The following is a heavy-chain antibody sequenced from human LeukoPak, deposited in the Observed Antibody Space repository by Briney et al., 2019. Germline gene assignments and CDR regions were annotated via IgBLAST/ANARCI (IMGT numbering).Heavy chain of an antibody. CDR2: ISDSGSYA. CDR1: GLSYSDYY. V-gene: IGHV3-11*03. CDR3: ARTVPLGPGGHSDY. J-gene: IGHJ4*02. D-gene: IGHD3-16*01. Sequence: GESLRLSCVVSGLSYSDYYMSWIRQAPGKGLEWISYISDSGSYANYAASVRGRFTISRDNAKNSHFLQTNSLRAEDTAVYYCARTVPLGPGGHSDYGGQGTLVTLPA.